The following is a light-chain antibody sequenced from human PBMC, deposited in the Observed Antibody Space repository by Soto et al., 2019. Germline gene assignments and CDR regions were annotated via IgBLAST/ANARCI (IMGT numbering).Light chain of an antibody. J-gene: IGLJ1*01. CDR1: STDVGGYNY. CDR2: DVS. V-gene: IGLV2-11*01. CDR3: CSYACTYTSYV. Sequence: QSALTQPRSVSGSPGQSVTISCTGTSTDVGGYNYVSWYQQHPGKAPKLMIYDVSKRPSGVPDRFSCSKSGNTASLTISGLQTEDEADDYCCSYACTYTSYVFGTGTKLTVL.